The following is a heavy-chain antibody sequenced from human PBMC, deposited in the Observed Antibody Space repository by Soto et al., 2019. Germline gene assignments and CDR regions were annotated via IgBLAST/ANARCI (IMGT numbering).Heavy chain of an antibody. CDR3: ARVTPTPIDDAFDI. D-gene: IGHD3-22*01. Sequence: QVQLQESGPGLVKPSETLSLTCTVSGGSISSYYWSWIRQPPGKGLEWIGYIYYSGSTNYNPSLKSRVTISVDTSKNQFSLKLSSVTAADTAVYYCARVTPTPIDDAFDIWGQGTMVTVSS. CDR1: GGSISSYY. J-gene: IGHJ3*02. V-gene: IGHV4-59*01. CDR2: IYYSGST.